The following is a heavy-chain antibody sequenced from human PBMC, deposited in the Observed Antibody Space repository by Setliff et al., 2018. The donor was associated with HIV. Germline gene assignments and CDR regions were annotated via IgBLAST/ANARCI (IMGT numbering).Heavy chain of an antibody. D-gene: IGHD2-2*01. V-gene: IGHV4-39*02. Sequence: PSETLSLTCTVSGGSISSTSYYWGWIRQPPGKGLEWIGNIYHSGGTHYNPSLRSRVTISVDTSKNHFSLKLSSVTAADTAVYYCARLDCSSSSGFVDYWGQGTLVTVSS. CDR3: ARLDCSSSSGFVDY. CDR1: GGSISSTSYY. CDR2: IYHSGGT. J-gene: IGHJ4*02.